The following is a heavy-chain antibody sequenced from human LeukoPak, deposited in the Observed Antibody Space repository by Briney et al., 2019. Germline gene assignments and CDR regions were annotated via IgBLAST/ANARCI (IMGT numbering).Heavy chain of an antibody. CDR2: IIPIFGTA. D-gene: IGHD1-26*01. J-gene: IGHJ3*02. V-gene: IGHV1-69*13. CDR3: ARNSGSYHDAFDI. Sequence: SVKVSCKASGGTFSSYAISWVRQAPGQGLEWMGGIIPIFGTANYAQKFQGRVTITADESTSTAYMELSSLRSEDTAVYYCARNSGSYHDAFDIWGQGQWSPSLQ. CDR1: GGTFSSYA.